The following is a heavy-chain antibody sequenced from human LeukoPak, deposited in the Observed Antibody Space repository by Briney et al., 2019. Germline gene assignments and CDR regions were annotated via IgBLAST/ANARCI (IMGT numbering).Heavy chain of an antibody. D-gene: IGHD5-12*01. V-gene: IGHV1-3*01. J-gene: IGHJ4*02. CDR1: GYTFTSYA. Sequence: ASVKVSCKASGYTFTSYAMHWVRQAPGQRLEWMGWINAGNGNTKYSQKFQGRVTITRDTSASTAYMELSSLRSEDTAVYYCATDRSGYDRIPSYWGQGTLVTVSS. CDR3: ATDRSGYDRIPSY. CDR2: INAGNGNT.